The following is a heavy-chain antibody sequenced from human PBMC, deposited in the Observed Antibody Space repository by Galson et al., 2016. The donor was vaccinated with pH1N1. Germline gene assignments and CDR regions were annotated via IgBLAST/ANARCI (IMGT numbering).Heavy chain of an antibody. CDR1: GFIFDDYA. J-gene: IGHJ4*02. Sequence: SLRLSCAASGFIFDDYAMYWVRQAPGKGLEWVAGISWHSENIGYADSVEGRFTISRDNAKNSLYLQMDSLRTEDTALYYCVKAESARASGFDFWGQGALVSVSS. CDR3: VKAESARASGFDF. V-gene: IGHV3-9*01. CDR2: ISWHSENI. D-gene: IGHD1-1*01.